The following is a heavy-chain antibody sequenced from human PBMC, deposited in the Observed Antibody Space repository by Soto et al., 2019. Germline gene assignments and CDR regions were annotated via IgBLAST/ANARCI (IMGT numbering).Heavy chain of an antibody. J-gene: IGHJ6*02. Sequence: EVQLVESGGGLVQPGGSLRLSCAASGLIFSDYHMDWVRQAPGKGLEWVGRIRRKANSYTTEYAASVKGRLTISRDDSKHSLYLQMNSLKSEDTAVYYCAMLGGWSGGSSGMDVWGQGTTVTVSS. CDR3: AMLGGWSGGSSGMDV. CDR1: GLIFSDYH. D-gene: IGHD6-19*01. CDR2: IRRKANSYTT. V-gene: IGHV3-72*01.